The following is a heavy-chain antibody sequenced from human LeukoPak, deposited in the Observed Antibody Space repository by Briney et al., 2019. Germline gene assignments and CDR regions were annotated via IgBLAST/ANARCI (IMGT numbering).Heavy chain of an antibody. D-gene: IGHD6-13*01. J-gene: IGHJ4*02. CDR3: ARAVNGSSFFRV. CDR2: INPNSGGT. Sequence: ASVTVSCKASGYTFTGYYMHWVRQAPGQRLEWMGWINPNSGGTNYARKFQGRVTMTRDTSISTAYMELSRLRSDDTAVYYCARAVNGSSFFRVWGQGTLVTVSS. CDR1: GYTFTGYY. V-gene: IGHV1-2*02.